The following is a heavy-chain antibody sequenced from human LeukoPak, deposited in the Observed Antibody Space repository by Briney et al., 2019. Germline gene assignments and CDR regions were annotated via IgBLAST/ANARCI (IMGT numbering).Heavy chain of an antibody. CDR1: GFTFSSYG. J-gene: IGHJ4*02. CDR3: AKARIILDPVTGTSFDY. D-gene: IGHD1-20*01. CDR2: ISYDGSNK. Sequence: GRSLRLSCAASGFTFSSYGMHWVRQAPGKGLEWVAVISYDGSNKYYADSVKGRFTISRDNSKNTLYLQMNSLRAEDTAVYYCAKARIILDPVTGTSFDYWGQGTLVTVSS. V-gene: IGHV3-30*18.